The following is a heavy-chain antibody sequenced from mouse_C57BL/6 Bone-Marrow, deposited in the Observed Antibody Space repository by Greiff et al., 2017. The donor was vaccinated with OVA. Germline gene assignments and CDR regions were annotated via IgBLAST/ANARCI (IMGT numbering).Heavy chain of an antibody. CDR2: ISSGSSTI. D-gene: IGHD1-1*01. CDR1: GFTFSDYG. V-gene: IGHV5-17*01. CDR3: ARLNYGSSPSYWYFDV. J-gene: IGHJ1*03. Sequence: DVMLVESGGGLVKPGGSLKLSCAASGFTFSDYGMHWVRQAPEKGLEWVAYISSGSSTIYYADTVKGRFTISRDNAKNTLFLQMTSLRSEDTAMYYCARLNYGSSPSYWYFDVWGTGTTVTVAS.